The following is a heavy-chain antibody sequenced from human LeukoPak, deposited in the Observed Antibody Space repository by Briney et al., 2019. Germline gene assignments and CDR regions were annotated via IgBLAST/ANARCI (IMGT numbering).Heavy chain of an antibody. V-gene: IGHV1-69*13. CDR3: ARSRHLGWNDAFDI. Sequence: ASVKVSCKASEGTFSSYAISWVRQAPGQGLEWMGGIIPIFGTANYAQKFQGRVTITADESTSTAYMELSSLRSEDMAVYYCARSRHLGWNDAFDIWGQGTMVTVSS. CDR1: EGTFSSYA. CDR2: IIPIFGTA. D-gene: IGHD1-1*01. J-gene: IGHJ3*02.